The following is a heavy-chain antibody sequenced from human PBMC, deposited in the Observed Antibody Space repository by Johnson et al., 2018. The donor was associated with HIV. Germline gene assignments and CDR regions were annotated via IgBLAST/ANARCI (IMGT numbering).Heavy chain of an antibody. Sequence: EVQLVESGGGLVQPGGSLRLSCAASGFTFSSYAMSWVRQAPGKGLEWVSVIYSGGSTYYADSVKGRFTISRDNSKNTLYLQMNSLRAEDTAVYYCANVRWPDAFDIWGQGTMVTVSS. V-gene: IGHV3-23*03. CDR1: GFTFSSYA. CDR2: IYSGGST. D-gene: IGHD4-23*01. J-gene: IGHJ3*02. CDR3: ANVRWPDAFDI.